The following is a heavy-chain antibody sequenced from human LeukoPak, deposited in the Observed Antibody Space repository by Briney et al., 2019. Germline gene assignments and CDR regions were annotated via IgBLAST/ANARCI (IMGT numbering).Heavy chain of an antibody. V-gene: IGHV3-23*01. Sequence: TGGSLRLSCAASGFIFSSSAMTWVRQAPGKGLEWVSGISDGGGATYYAESVKGRFTISRDNSKNTLYLQMNSLRAEDTAVYYCTRASWVEVWGQGTMVTVSS. CDR1: GFIFSSSA. J-gene: IGHJ3*01. CDR3: TRASWVEV. CDR2: ISDGGGAT. D-gene: IGHD7-27*01.